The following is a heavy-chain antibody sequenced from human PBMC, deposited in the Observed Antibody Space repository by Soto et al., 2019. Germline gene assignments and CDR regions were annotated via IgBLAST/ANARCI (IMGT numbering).Heavy chain of an antibody. CDR1: GYSVSTNSAT. V-gene: IGHV6-1*01. CDR3: ARGRDGYNDY. D-gene: IGHD5-12*01. J-gene: IGHJ4*02. CDR2: TYYRSKWCN. Sequence: QTLSLPCAISGYSVSTNSATWNLIRQSPSRGLEWLGRTYYRSKWCNDYAVSVKSRITINPDTSKNQFSLQLNSVTPEDTAVYYCARGRDGYNDYWGQGTLVTVSS.